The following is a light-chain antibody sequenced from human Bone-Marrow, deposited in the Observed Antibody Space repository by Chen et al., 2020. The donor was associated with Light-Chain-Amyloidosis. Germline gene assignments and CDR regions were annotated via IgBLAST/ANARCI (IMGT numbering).Light chain of an antibody. J-gene: IGKJ4*01. CDR3: QQYNNWPLT. CDR2: GAS. Sequence: EIVMTQSPATLSVSPGERATLSCRASQSVSSNLAWYQQKPGQAPRLLIYGASTRATGIPVRFIGRGSRTEFALTISSLQSEDFAVYYCQQYNNWPLTFGGGTKVEIK. CDR1: QSVSSN. V-gene: IGKV3-15*01.